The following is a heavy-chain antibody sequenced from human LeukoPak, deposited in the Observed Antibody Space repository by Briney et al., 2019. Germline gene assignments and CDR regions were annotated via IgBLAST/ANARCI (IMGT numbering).Heavy chain of an antibody. D-gene: IGHD3-10*01. J-gene: IGHJ3*02. CDR2: IYHSGST. V-gene: IGHV4-59*12. Sequence: PSETLSLTCTVSGGSISSYYWSWIRQPPGKGLEWIGYIYHSGSTYYNPSLKSRVTISVDRSKNQFSLKLSSVTAADTAVYYCASSEVRGVIRDAFDIWGQGTMVSVSS. CDR1: GGSISSYY. CDR3: ASSEVRGVIRDAFDI.